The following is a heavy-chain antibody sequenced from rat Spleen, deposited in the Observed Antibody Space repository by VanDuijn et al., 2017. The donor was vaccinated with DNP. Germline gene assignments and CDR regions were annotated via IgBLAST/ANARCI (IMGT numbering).Heavy chain of an antibody. Sequence: EVQLVESGGGLVQPGRSLKLSCVASGFTFNHYWMAWIRQVPGKGLEWVTSITGSGGNTYYRDSVKGRFSISRDNAKNTQYLQMDSLRSEDTATYYCARHPQTTGIPDYWGQGVMVTVSS. V-gene: IGHV5S13*01. CDR2: ITGSGGNT. CDR3: ARHPQTTGIPDY. D-gene: IGHD1-7*01. CDR1: GFTFNHYW. J-gene: IGHJ2*01.